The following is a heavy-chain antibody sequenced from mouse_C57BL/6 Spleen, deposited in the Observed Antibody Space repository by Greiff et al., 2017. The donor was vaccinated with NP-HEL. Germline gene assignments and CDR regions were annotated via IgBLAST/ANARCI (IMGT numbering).Heavy chain of an antibody. J-gene: IGHJ4*01. V-gene: IGHV6-6*01. CDR3: TRVVATRPYAMDY. Sequence: DVQLQESGGGLVQPGGSMKLSCAASGFTFSDAWMDWVRQSPEKGLEWVAEIRNKANNHATYYAESVKGRFTISRDDSKSSFYLQMNSLRAEDTGIYYCTRVVATRPYAMDYWGQGTSVTVSS. CDR2: IRNKANNHAT. CDR1: GFTFSDAW. D-gene: IGHD1-1*01.